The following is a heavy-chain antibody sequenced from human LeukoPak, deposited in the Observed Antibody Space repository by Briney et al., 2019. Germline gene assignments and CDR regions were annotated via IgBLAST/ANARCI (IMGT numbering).Heavy chain of an antibody. V-gene: IGHV3-30*18. J-gene: IGHJ4*02. CDR2: ISYDGSNK. CDR3: AKDMSGACDY. CDR1: GFTFSSYG. Sequence: PGRSLRLSCAASGFTFSSYGMHWVRQAPGKGLEWVAVISYDGSNKYYADSVKGRFTISRDNSKNTLYLQMNSLRAEDTAVYYCAKDMSGACDYWDQGTLVTVSS. D-gene: IGHD3-10*01.